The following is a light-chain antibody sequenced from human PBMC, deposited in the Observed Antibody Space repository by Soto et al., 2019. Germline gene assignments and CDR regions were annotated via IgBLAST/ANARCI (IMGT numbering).Light chain of an antibody. CDR3: QTWGTGIWV. CDR2: VNSDGSH. V-gene: IGLV4-69*01. CDR1: SGHSSNA. J-gene: IGLJ3*02. Sequence: QSMLTQSPSASASLGASVKLTCTLTSGHSSNAIAWHQQQPEKGPRFLMKVNSDGSHNKGDGIPDRFSGSSSGAERYLTISSLQSEDEADYYCQTWGTGIWVFGGGTKVTVL.